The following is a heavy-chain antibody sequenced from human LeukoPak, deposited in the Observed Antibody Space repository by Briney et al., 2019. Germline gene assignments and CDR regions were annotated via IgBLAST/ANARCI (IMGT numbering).Heavy chain of an antibody. D-gene: IGHD1-26*01. J-gene: IGHJ4*02. CDR2: ISGSGGST. V-gene: IGHV3-23*01. CDR1: GFTFSSDG. Sequence: PGGSLRLSCAASGFTFSSDGMSWVRQAPGKGLGWVPAISGSGGSTYYADSVKGRFTISRDNSKNTLYLQMNSLRAEDTAVYYCATSGGTYWNWGQGTLVTVSS. CDR3: ATSGGTYWN.